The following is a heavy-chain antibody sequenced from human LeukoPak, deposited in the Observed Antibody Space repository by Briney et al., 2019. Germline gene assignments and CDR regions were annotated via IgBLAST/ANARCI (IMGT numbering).Heavy chain of an antibody. Sequence: GGSLRLSCAASGFTFSIYGMSWVRQAPGRGLEWVSAMSGSGGSTYYADSVKGRFTISRDNSKNTLYLQMNSLRAEDTAVYYCANQGQGATVFDYWGQGTLVTVSS. V-gene: IGHV3-23*01. D-gene: IGHD1-26*01. CDR2: MSGSGGST. CDR3: ANQGQGATVFDY. CDR1: GFTFSIYG. J-gene: IGHJ4*02.